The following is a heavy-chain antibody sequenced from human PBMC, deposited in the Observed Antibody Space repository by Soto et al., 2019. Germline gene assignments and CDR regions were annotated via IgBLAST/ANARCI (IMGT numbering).Heavy chain of an antibody. J-gene: IGHJ4*02. V-gene: IGHV3-23*01. Sequence: GSLRLSCAASGFSVSTYTMTWVRQAPGKGLEWVSAIISSGDDTYYADSVKGRFTISRDNSKNTLFLQMNSLRADDTAVYYCAGGKYSRGWYNYWGQGTLVTVSS. CDR3: AGGKYSRGWYNY. CDR1: GFSVSTYT. CDR2: IISSGDDT. D-gene: IGHD6-19*01.